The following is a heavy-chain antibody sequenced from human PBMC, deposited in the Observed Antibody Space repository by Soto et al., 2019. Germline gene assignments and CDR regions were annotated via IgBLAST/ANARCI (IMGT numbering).Heavy chain of an antibody. CDR2: IRGSGGST. CDR1: GFTFSSYA. V-gene: IGHV3-23*01. D-gene: IGHD1-26*01. J-gene: IGHJ5*02. CDR3: AKAKEGEWELRNWFDP. Sequence: EVQLLESGGGLVQPGGSLRLSCAASGFTFSSYAMSWVRQAPGKRLEWVSAIRGSGGSTYYADSVKGRFTISRDNYKNTLYLQMNSLRAEDTAVYYCAKAKEGEWELRNWFDPWGQGTLVTVSS.